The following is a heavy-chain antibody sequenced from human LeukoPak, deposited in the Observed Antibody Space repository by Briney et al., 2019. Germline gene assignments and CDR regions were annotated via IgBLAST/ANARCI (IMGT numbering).Heavy chain of an antibody. Sequence: ASVKVSCKASGYTFTGYYMHWVRQAPGQGLEWMGWINPNSGGTNYAQKFQGRVTMTRDTSISTAYMELSRLRSDDTAVYYCARDHYDLWSGYHDAFDIWGQGTMVTVSS. J-gene: IGHJ3*02. CDR2: INPNSGGT. D-gene: IGHD3-3*01. CDR1: GYTFTGYY. CDR3: ARDHYDLWSGYHDAFDI. V-gene: IGHV1-2*02.